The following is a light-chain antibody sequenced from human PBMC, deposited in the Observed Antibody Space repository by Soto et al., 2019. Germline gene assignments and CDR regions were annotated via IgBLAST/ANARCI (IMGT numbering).Light chain of an antibody. Sequence: DIQMTQSPSTLSASVGDRVTITCRASQSISSWLAWYQQKPGKAPNLLIYKASSLESGVPSRFSGNGSGTEFILTISSLQPDDFATYYCQQYNSWPLTFGGGTKVEIK. J-gene: IGKJ4*01. CDR3: QQYNSWPLT. CDR1: QSISSW. CDR2: KAS. V-gene: IGKV1-5*03.